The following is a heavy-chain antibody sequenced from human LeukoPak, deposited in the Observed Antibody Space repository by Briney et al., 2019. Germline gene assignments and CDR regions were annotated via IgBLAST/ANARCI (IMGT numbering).Heavy chain of an antibody. V-gene: IGHV4-39*07. J-gene: IGHJ4*02. CDR1: GGSISSSSYY. CDR3: AREGYCSSTSCYTGRTDY. Sequence: SETLSLTCTVSGGSISSSSYYWGWIRQPPEKGLEWIGSIYYSGSTYYNPSLKSRVTISVDTSKNQFSLKLSSVTAADTAVYYCAREGYCSSTSCYTGRTDYWGQGTLVTVSS. CDR2: IYYSGST. D-gene: IGHD2-2*02.